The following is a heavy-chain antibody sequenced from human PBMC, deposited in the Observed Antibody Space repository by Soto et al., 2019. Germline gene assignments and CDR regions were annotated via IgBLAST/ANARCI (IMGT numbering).Heavy chain of an antibody. CDR3: ARGRHRNPDY. CDR2: IRGYNGDT. D-gene: IGHD4-4*01. CDR1: GYTFINFG. J-gene: IGHJ4*02. Sequence: QVQLVQSGGEVKKPGASVRVSCKTSGYTFINFGITWVRQAPGQGLEWVGKIRGYNGDTNYAPKLQGRVTMTTDTSTSTAYLELRTLRSDDTAVYSGARGRHRNPDYWGQGTLVTVSS. V-gene: IGHV1-18*04.